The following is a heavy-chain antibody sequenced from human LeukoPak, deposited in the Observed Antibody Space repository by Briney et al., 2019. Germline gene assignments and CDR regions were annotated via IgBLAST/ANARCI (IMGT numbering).Heavy chain of an antibody. Sequence: GGSLRLSCSASEFTFSSYAMHWVRQAPGKGLEYVSAISSNGGSTYYADSVKGRFTISRDNSKNTLYLQMSSLRAEDTAVYYCVKGGSGNYLLFDYWGQGTLVTVSS. CDR1: EFTFSSYA. D-gene: IGHD3-10*01. J-gene: IGHJ4*02. CDR3: VKGGSGNYLLFDY. V-gene: IGHV3-64D*06. CDR2: ISSNGGST.